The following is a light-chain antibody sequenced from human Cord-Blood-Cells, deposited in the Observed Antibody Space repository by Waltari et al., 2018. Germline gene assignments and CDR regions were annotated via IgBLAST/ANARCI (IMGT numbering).Light chain of an antibody. CDR2: SNN. V-gene: IGLV1-44*01. CDR1: SSNTVRNP. Sequence: QSVLTQPPSASGTPGQRVTISCSGSSSNTVRNPVHWYQQLPGTAPKLLTYSNNQRPSGVPDRFSGSKSGTSASLAISGLQSEDEADYYCAAWDDSLNGWVFGGGTKLTVL. CDR3: AAWDDSLNGWV. J-gene: IGLJ3*02.